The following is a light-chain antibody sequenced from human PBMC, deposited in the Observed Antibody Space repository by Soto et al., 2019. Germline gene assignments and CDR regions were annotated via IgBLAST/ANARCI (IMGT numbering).Light chain of an antibody. CDR3: SSYTSSSTLV. Sequence: QSALTQPASVSGSPGQSIPISCTSTSSDVGDYNYASWYQQHPRKAPKVMIYDVSNRPSGVSNRFSSSKSGNTDSLTISGLQAEDEADYYCSSYTSSSTLVFGNGTKVTVL. CDR2: DVS. CDR1: SSDVGDYNY. J-gene: IGLJ1*01. V-gene: IGLV2-14*01.